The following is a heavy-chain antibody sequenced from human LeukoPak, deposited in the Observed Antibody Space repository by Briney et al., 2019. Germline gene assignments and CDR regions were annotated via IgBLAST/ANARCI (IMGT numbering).Heavy chain of an antibody. CDR3: AKDISGSYGVLGY. J-gene: IGHJ4*02. D-gene: IGHD1-26*01. V-gene: IGHV3-9*01. Sequence: GGSLRLSCAASGFTFDDYAMHWVRQAPGKGLEWVSGISWNSGSIGYADSVKGRFTISRDNAKNSLYLQMNSLRAEDTALYYCAKDISGSYGVLGYWGQGTLVTVSS. CDR2: ISWNSGSI. CDR1: GFTFDDYA.